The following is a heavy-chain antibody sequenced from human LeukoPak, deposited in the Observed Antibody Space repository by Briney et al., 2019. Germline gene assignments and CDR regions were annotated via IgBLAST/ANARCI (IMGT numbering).Heavy chain of an antibody. V-gene: IGHV3-30*18. D-gene: IGHD3-10*01. CDR3: AKGPRFAMVRGHLDD. J-gene: IGHJ4*02. CDR1: GFTFSSYG. CDR2: ISYDGSNK. Sequence: GGSLRLSCAASGFTFSSYGMHWVRQAPGKGLEWVAVISYDGSNKYYADSVKGRFTISRDNSKNTLYLQMNSLRAEDTAVYYCAKGPRFAMVRGHLDDWGQGTLVTVSS.